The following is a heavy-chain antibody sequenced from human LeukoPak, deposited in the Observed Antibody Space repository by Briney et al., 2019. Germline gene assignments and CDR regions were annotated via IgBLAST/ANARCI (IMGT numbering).Heavy chain of an antibody. Sequence: GASVKVSCKASGCTFTSYDINWVRLATGQGLEWMGWMNPNSGNTGYAQKFQGRVTMTRNTSISTAYMELSSLRSEDTAVYYCARGYYYDSSGYYHAGWFDPWGQGTLVTVSS. CDR2: MNPNSGNT. J-gene: IGHJ5*02. CDR1: GCTFTSYD. CDR3: ARGYYYDSSGYYHAGWFDP. D-gene: IGHD3-22*01. V-gene: IGHV1-8*01.